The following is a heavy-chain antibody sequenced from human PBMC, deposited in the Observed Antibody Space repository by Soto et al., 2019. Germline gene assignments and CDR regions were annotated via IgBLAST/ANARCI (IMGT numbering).Heavy chain of an antibody. D-gene: IGHD3-10*01. Sequence: SETLSLTCTVSGGSISSYYWSWIRQPPGKGLEWIGYIYYSGSTNYNPSLKSRVTISVDTSKNQFSLKLSSVTAADTAVYYCARDRWFGELDYYGMDVWGQGTTVTVSS. V-gene: IGHV4-59*01. CDR2: IYYSGST. CDR1: GGSISSYY. CDR3: ARDRWFGELDYYGMDV. J-gene: IGHJ6*02.